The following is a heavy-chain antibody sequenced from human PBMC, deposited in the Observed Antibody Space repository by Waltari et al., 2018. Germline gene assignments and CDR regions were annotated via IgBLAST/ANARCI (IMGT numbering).Heavy chain of an antibody. J-gene: IGHJ4*02. CDR2: IDSDGSTT. Sequence: EVQLVESGGALVQPGGSLRLSCAASGFTFSDFWMHWVRQSPEKGLVWVSPIDSDGSTTTYADSVKGRFTISRDNTKNTLYLQMNGLTAEDTGVYYCATPFYAASGSFLSYWGQGTLVAVSS. CDR3: ATPFYAASGSFLSY. D-gene: IGHD3-10*01. CDR1: GFTFSDFW. V-gene: IGHV3-74*03.